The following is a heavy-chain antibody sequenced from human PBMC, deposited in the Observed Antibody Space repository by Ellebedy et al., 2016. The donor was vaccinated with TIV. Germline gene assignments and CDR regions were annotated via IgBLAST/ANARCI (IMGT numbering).Heavy chain of an antibody. J-gene: IGHJ5*02. Sequence: ASVKVSCKASGYTFTSYYMHWVRQAPGQGLEWMGIINPSGGSTSYAQKFQGRVTMTTDTSTSTAYMELRSLRSDDTAVYYCAHPIVSGWFDPWGQGTLVTVSS. D-gene: IGHD1-26*01. CDR1: GYTFTSYY. CDR2: INPSGGST. CDR3: AHPIVSGWFDP. V-gene: IGHV1-46*01.